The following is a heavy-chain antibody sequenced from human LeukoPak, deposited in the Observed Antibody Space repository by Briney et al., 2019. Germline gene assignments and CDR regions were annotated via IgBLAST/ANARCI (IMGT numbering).Heavy chain of an antibody. D-gene: IGHD1-26*01. CDR1: GFTVSNNY. CDR2: IYSGGST. CDR3: ARDSCSPDSGSHCFYS. Sequence: GGSLRLSCAASGFTVSNNYMSWVRQAPGKGLEWVSVIYSGGSTYYADSMKSRVTISRDKSKNTLYLQMNSLRAEDTAVYYCARDSCSPDSGSHCFYSWGGGALVTVSS. J-gene: IGHJ4*02. V-gene: IGHV3-53*01.